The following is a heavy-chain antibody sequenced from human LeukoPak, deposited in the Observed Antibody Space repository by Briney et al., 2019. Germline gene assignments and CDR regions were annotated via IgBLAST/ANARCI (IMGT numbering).Heavy chain of an antibody. D-gene: IGHD6-19*01. J-gene: IGHJ4*02. CDR2: IYHSGST. CDR3: ARGSRRGYSSGWYGGFDY. Sequence: PSETLSLTCAVSGYSISSGYYWGWIRQPPGKGLEWIGSIYHSGSTYYNPSLKSRVTISVDTSKNQFSLKLSSVTAADTAVYYCARGSRRGYSSGWYGGFDYWGQGTLVTVSS. V-gene: IGHV4-38-2*01. CDR1: GYSISSGYY.